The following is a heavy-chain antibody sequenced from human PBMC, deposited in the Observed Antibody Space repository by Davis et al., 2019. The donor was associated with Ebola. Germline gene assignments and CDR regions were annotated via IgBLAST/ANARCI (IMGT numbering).Heavy chain of an antibody. V-gene: IGHV1-2*02. CDR2: INPNSGGT. Sequence: ASVKVSCKASGYTFTGYYMHWVRQAPGQGLEWMGWINPNSGGTNYAQKFQGRVTTTRDTSISTAYMELSRLRSDDTAVYYCAKEYSSSSSYGMDVWGQGTTVTVSS. CDR1: GYTFTGYY. CDR3: AKEYSSSSSYGMDV. J-gene: IGHJ6*02. D-gene: IGHD6-6*01.